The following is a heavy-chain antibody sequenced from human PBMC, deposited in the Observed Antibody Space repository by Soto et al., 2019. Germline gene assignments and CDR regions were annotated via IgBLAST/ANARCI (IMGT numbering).Heavy chain of an antibody. D-gene: IGHD3-22*01. J-gene: IGHJ4*02. CDR3: ASPSGYQYYFDY. V-gene: IGHV4-39*06. CDR2: IYYSGST. Sequence: SETLSLTCTVSCGSISSSSYYWGCIRQPPGKGLEWIGSIYYSGSTYYNPSLKSRVTISVDTSKNQFPLTLTSVTAADTAVYYCASPSGYQYYFDYWGQGTLVTVAS. CDR1: CGSISSSSYY.